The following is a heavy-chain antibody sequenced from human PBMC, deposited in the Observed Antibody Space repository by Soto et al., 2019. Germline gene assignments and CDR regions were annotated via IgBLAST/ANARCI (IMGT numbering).Heavy chain of an antibody. CDR1: GFSRSNAGMG. V-gene: IGHV2-26*01. CDR3: AQTEDGGRSRTPAGWFDA. J-gene: IGHJ5*02. Sequence: QVTLKESGPVLVKPTETLTLTCTVSGFSRSNAGMGVSWIRQPPGQALEWLAHIFSNDERRFSTSLKNRLTSAKATFNSQVVLIMTDMDPVDTATYYCAQTEDGGRSRTPAGWFDAWGQGTLVTVAS. CDR2: IFSNDER. D-gene: IGHD2-15*01.